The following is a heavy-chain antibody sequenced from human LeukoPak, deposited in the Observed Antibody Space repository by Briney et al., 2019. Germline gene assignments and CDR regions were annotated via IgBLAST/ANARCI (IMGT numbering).Heavy chain of an antibody. CDR3: ARGNYYDSSGYYYISFSSYKYYFDY. CDR1: GDSISSGNYY. CDR2: IYTSGST. D-gene: IGHD3-22*01. Sequence: SETLSLTCTVSGDSISSGNYYWPWIRQPAGTGLEWIGRIYTSGSTNYNPSLKSRVTISVDTSKNQFSLKLSSVTAADTAVYYCARGNYYDSSGYYYISFSSYKYYFDYWGQGTLVTVSS. V-gene: IGHV4-61*02. J-gene: IGHJ4*02.